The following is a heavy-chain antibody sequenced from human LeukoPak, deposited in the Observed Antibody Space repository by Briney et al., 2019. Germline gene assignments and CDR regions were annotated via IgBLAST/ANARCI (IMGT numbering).Heavy chain of an antibody. CDR3: ARDRNYGDSTYDAFDI. CDR2: IYYNGST. Sequence: SQTLSLTCTVSGDSFSSGDYYWSWIRQPPGKGLEWIGYIYYNGSTYYNPSLKSRVTISVDTSKNQFSLKVSSVTAADTAVYYCARDRNYGDSTYDAFDIWGQGTMVTVSS. CDR1: GDSFSSGDYY. D-gene: IGHD4-17*01. J-gene: IGHJ3*02. V-gene: IGHV4-30-4*01.